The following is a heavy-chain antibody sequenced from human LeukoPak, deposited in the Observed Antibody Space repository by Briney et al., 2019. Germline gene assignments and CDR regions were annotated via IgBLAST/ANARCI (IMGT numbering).Heavy chain of an antibody. CDR3: ARERVADTAMVWYFDL. J-gene: IGHJ2*01. V-gene: IGHV3-23*01. CDR1: GFTFSSYA. D-gene: IGHD5-18*01. Sequence: PGGSLRLSCAASGFTFSSYAISWVRQAPGKGLEWVSGISGSGGSTYYADSVKGRFTISRDNAKNSLYLQMNSLRDEDTAVYYCARERVADTAMVWYFDLWGRGTLVTVSS. CDR2: ISGSGGST.